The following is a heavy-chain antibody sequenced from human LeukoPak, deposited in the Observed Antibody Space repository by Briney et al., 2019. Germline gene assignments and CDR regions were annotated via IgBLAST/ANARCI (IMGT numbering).Heavy chain of an antibody. D-gene: IGHD6-19*01. CDR2: ISAYNGDT. V-gene: IGHV1-18*04. CDR3: ATTPPGVEAGTLDY. J-gene: IGHJ4*02. Sequence: GASVKVSCKASGYTFTGYYMHWVRQAPGQGLEWMGWISAYNGDTDYAQKFQGRVTMTTDTSTSTVYMELRSLRSDDTAIYYCATTPPGVEAGTLDYWGQGTLVTVSS. CDR1: GYTFTGYY.